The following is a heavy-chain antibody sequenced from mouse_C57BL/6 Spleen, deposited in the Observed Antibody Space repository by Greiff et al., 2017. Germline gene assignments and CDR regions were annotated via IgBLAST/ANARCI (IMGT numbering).Heavy chain of an antibody. CDR2: ISNKANNNAT. D-gene: IGHD1-1*01. Sequence: EVKVEESGGGLVQPGGSMKLSCAASGFTFSDAWMAWVRQSPEKGLEWVAEISNKANNNATYYAVSVKGRFTISRDDYKRSVYLQMNSLRAEDTGIDSCTRDYYGNSYEFAYWGQGTLVTVSA. J-gene: IGHJ3*01. V-gene: IGHV6-6*01. CDR3: TRDYYGNSYEFAY. CDR1: GFTFSDAW.